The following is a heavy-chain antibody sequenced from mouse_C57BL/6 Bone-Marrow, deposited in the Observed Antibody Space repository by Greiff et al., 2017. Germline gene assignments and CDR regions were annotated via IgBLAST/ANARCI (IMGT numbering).Heavy chain of an antibody. D-gene: IGHD2-10*01. CDR1: GYTFTDYY. Sequence: EVQLQQSGPVLVKPGASVKMSCKASGYTFTDYYMNWVKQSHGKSLEWIGVINPYNGGTSSNQKFKGKATLTVDKSSSTAYMELNSLTSEDSAVYYCARYHLLQGSVAYWGQGTLVTVSA. CDR3: ARYHLLQGSVAY. J-gene: IGHJ3*01. CDR2: INPYNGGT. V-gene: IGHV1-19*01.